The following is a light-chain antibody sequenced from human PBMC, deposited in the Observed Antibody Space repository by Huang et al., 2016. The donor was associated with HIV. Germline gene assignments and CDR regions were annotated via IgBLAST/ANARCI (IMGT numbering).Light chain of an antibody. CDR3: QQYNDWPPLT. CDR1: QSVNSD. Sequence: EIEMTQSPAILSVSPGERATLSCRASQSVNSDLAWYLQKPGQAPRLLIYGASTRAIGIPAKFNGTGSGTEFSLSISNLQSDDFGVYYSQQYNDWPPLTFGGGTKVEI. CDR2: GAS. J-gene: IGKJ4*01. V-gene: IGKV3-15*01.